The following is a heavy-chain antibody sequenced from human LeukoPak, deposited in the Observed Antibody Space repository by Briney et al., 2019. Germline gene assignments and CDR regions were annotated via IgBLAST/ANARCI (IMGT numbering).Heavy chain of an antibody. CDR1: GGTFSGYA. CDR2: IIPILGIA. D-gene: IGHD6-19*01. V-gene: IGHV1-69*04. CDR3: ARGGIAVASDAFDI. J-gene: IGHJ3*02. Sequence: PEASVKVSCKASGGTFSGYAISWVRQAPGQGLEWMGRIIPILGIANYAQKFQGRVTITADKSTSTAYMELSSLRSEDTAVYYCARGGIAVASDAFDIWGQGTMVTVSS.